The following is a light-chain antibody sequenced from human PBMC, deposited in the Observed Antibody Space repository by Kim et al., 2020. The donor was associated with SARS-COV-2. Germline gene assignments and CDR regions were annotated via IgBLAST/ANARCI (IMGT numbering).Light chain of an antibody. CDR3: GTWDSSLSAVV. CDR2: DNN. J-gene: IGLJ2*01. V-gene: IGLV1-51*01. CDR1: SPNIGNNY. Sequence: GQKVTVSCSGSSPNIGNNYVSWYQHLPGTAPKVLIYDNNKRPSGIPDRFSGSKSGTSATLGITGLQTGDEADYYCGTWDSSLSAVVFGGGTKLTVL.